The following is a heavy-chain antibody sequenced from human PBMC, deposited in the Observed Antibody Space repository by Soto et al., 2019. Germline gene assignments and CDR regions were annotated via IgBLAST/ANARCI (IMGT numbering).Heavy chain of an antibody. D-gene: IGHD5-18*01. CDR1: GFNFSSCA. CDR3: ARDRVQIWLYVGIFDG. CDR2: IIDSGGST. J-gene: IGHJ4*02. V-gene: IGHV3-23*01. Sequence: RLPCAASGFNFSSCAMGRVSKATGKGLEWVSDIIDSGGSTYYADSVKGRFTISRDNSKSTVDLQMNSLRAEDTAVYYCARDRVQIWLYVGIFDGWGQGTMVTVSS.